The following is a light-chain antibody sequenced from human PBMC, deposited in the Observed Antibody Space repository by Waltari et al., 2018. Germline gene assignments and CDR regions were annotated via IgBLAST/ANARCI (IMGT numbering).Light chain of an antibody. J-gene: IGLJ3*02. CDR2: RNY. CDR3: AAWDDSLSGWV. Sequence: LTQPPSASGTPGQGVTIPCSGSSSNLGYTDVSWYQHLPGPAPNLLIYRNYQRPSGVPDRVSGSRSGTSASLAIRGLRSEDEADYYCAAWDDSLSGWVFGGGTKLTVL. CDR1: SSNLGYTD. V-gene: IGLV1-47*01.